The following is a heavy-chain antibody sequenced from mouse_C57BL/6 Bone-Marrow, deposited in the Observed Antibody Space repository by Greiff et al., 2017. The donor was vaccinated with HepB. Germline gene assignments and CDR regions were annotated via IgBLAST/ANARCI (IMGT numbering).Heavy chain of an antibody. V-gene: IGHV1-80*01. CDR1: GYAFSSYW. CDR2: IYPGDGDT. J-gene: IGHJ3*01. CDR3: ARGEYSNLAWFAY. Sequence: VQRVESGAELVKPGASVKISCKASGYAFSSYWMNWVKQRPGKGLEWIGQIYPGDGDTNYNGKFKGKATLTADKSSSTAYMQLSSLTSEDSAVYFCARGEYSNLAWFAYWGQGTLVTVSA. D-gene: IGHD2-5*01.